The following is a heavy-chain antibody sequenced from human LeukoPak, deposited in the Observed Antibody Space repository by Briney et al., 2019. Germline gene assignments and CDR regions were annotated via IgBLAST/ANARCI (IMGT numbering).Heavy chain of an antibody. CDR3: AKVLRLDAFDI. CDR2: ISGSGGGT. V-gene: IGHV3-23*01. J-gene: IGHJ3*02. CDR1: GFTFSSYA. Sequence: GASLRLSCAASGFTFSSYAMSWVRQAPGRGLEWVSTISGSGGGTYYADSVKGRFTISRDNSKNTLYLQMNSLRAEDTAVYYCAKVLRLDAFDIWGQGTMVTVSS. D-gene: IGHD3-3*01.